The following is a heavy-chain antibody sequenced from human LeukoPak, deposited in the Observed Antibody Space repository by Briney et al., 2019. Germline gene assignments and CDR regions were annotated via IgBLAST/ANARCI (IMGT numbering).Heavy chain of an antibody. D-gene: IGHD6-19*01. CDR3: AKAYSSGCLDY. J-gene: IGHJ4*02. Sequence: PGGPLRLCCAASGFTFSSYAMNWVRQAPGKGLEWVSAISGSGGSTYYADSVKGRFTISRDNSKNTLCLQMNSLRAEDTAVYYCAKAYSSGCLDYWGQGTLVTVSS. CDR1: GFTFSSYA. V-gene: IGHV3-23*01. CDR2: ISGSGGST.